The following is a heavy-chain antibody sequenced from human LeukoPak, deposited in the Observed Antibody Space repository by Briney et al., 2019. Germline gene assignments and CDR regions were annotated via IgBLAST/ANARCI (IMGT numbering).Heavy chain of an antibody. CDR2: IHYSSGA. Sequence: PSQTLSLTCAVSGGSISSPNYFWSWLRQHPGKGLEWIAYIHYSSGAYYNPSIESRVTMSVDSSKNQFSLKLSSVTAADTALYYCAREVDVPSTSDAFDIWGQGTMVTVSS. V-gene: IGHV4-31*11. CDR3: AREVDVPSTSDAFDI. CDR1: GGSISSPNYF. J-gene: IGHJ3*02. D-gene: IGHD2-2*01.